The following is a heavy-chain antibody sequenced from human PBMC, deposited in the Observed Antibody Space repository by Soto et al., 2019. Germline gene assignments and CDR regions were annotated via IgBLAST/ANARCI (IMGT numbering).Heavy chain of an antibody. CDR1: GFTFSSYE. CDR2: ISSSGSTI. Sequence: GGSLRLSCAASGFTFSSYEMNWVRQAPGKGLEWVSYISSSGSTIYYADSVKGRFTISRDNAKNSLYLQMNSLRAEDTAVYYCARADILPGDYWSQGTLVTVSS. J-gene: IGHJ4*02. V-gene: IGHV3-48*03. CDR3: ARADILPGDY. D-gene: IGHD2-8*01.